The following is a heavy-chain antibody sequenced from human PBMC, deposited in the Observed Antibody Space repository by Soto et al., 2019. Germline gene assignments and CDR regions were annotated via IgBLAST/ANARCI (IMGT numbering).Heavy chain of an antibody. J-gene: IGHJ6*02. CDR3: AGGDYYHSSGYYFYYYTLDV. D-gene: IGHD3-22*01. V-gene: IGHV4-39*01. CDR2: VYYGGST. Sequence: TLSLTCTVSGGSISSSSYYWGWIRQPPGKGLEWIGNVYYGGSTYYNPSLKSRVTISVETSKSQFSLKLSSVTAADTAVYYCAGGDYYHSSGYYFYYYTLDVWGQGTTVTVSS. CDR1: GGSISSSSYY.